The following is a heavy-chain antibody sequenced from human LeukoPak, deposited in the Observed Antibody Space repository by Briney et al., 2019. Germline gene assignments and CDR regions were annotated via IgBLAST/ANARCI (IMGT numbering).Heavy chain of an antibody. J-gene: IGHJ3*02. D-gene: IGHD2/OR15-2a*01. V-gene: IGHV4-61*02. CDR2: IYARGST. CDR3: ARDSHAYFDAFDI. Sequence: SETLPLTCTVSGGSISGNYYWSWIRQPAGKGLEWIGRIYARGSTNYNPSLKSRVTISVDTSKSQFSLKLSSVSAADTAVYFCARDSHAYFDAFDIWGQGTMVTVSS. CDR1: GGSISGNYY.